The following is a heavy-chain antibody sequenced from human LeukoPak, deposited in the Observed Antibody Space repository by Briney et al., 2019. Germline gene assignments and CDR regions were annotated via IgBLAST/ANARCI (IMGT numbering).Heavy chain of an antibody. CDR1: GGTFSSYA. V-gene: IGHV1-69*04. Sequence: SVKVSCKASGGTFSSYAISRVRQAPGQGLEWMGRIIPIFGIANYAQKFQGRVTITPDKSTSTAYMELSSLRSEDTAVYYCARYYYDSSGFSQTFFDYWGQGTLVTVSS. J-gene: IGHJ4*02. CDR2: IIPIFGIA. D-gene: IGHD3-22*01. CDR3: ARYYYDSSGFSQTFFDY.